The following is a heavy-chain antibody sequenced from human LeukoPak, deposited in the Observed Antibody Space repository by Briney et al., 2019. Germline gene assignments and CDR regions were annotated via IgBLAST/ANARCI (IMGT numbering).Heavy chain of an antibody. CDR3: ARRLGSSSWSFDY. V-gene: IGHV5-51*01. D-gene: IGHD6-13*01. Sequence: GESLKISCKGYGYSFTNYWIGWVRQMPEKGLEWMGVIYPGDSDTRYSPSFQGQVTISADKSISTAYLQWSSLKASDTAMYYCARRLGSSSWSFDYWGQGTLVTVSS. CDR1: GYSFTNYW. J-gene: IGHJ4*02. CDR2: IYPGDSDT.